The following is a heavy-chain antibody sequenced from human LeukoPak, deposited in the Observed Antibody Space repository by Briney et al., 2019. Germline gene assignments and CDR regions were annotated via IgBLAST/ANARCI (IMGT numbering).Heavy chain of an antibody. CDR2: IYHVGNT. Sequence: SETLSLTCTVSGDSISGSSYYWGWVRPSPGKGLEWIGSIYHVGNTRYNPSLKSRVAISVDTSNNHFSLTLNSVTATDTGVYYCARHGDGLDIWGQGTTVIVSS. CDR1: GDSISGSSYY. V-gene: IGHV4-39*01. J-gene: IGHJ6*02. CDR3: ARHGDGLDI. D-gene: IGHD3-10*01.